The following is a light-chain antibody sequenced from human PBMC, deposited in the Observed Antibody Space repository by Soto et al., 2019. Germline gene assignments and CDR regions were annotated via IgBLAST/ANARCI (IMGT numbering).Light chain of an antibody. CDR1: QSISSW. J-gene: IGKJ1*01. CDR2: KAS. CDR3: QQYNNYPWT. V-gene: IGKV1-5*03. Sequence: DIQMTQSPSTLSASVGDRVTITCRASQSISSWLAWYQQKPGKAPKLLIYKASSLERGVPSRFSGSGSGPGFTLTISSLQPDDFATYYCQQYNNYPWTFGQGTKVEIK.